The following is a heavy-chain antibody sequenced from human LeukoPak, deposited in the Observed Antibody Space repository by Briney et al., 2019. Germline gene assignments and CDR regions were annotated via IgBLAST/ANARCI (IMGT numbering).Heavy chain of an antibody. D-gene: IGHD5-18*01. J-gene: IGHJ4*02. CDR1: GFTFSSYA. CDR3: AKDGYSYGDLTGYFDY. V-gene: IGHV3-23*01. CDR2: ISGSGGST. Sequence: GGSLRLSCAASGFTFSSYAISWVRQAPGKGLEWVSAISGSGGSTYYADSVKGRFTISRDNSKNTLYLPLNSLRAEDTAVYYCAKDGYSYGDLTGYFDYWGQGTLVTVSS.